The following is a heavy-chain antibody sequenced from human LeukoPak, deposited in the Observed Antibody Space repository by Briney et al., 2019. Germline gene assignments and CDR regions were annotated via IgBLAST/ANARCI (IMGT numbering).Heavy chain of an antibody. CDR3: AKVYYDSSGSYHFDY. Sequence: GGSLRLSCAASGFTFSSYAMSWVRQAPGKGLGWVSTISGSGGSTYYADSVKGRFTISRDNSKNTLYLQMNSLRAEDTAVYYCAKVYYDSSGSYHFDYWGQGTLVTVSS. CDR1: GFTFSSYA. V-gene: IGHV3-23*01. D-gene: IGHD3-22*01. CDR2: ISGSGGST. J-gene: IGHJ4*02.